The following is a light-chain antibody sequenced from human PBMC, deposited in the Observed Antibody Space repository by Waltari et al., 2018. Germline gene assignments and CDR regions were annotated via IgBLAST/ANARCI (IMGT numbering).Light chain of an antibody. CDR2: EVT. Sequence: QSALTQPASVSGSPGQSITISCTGTSRDVGTYNLVSWYQQHQGKGPKLMIYEVTKRPSGVSNRFSGSKSGNTASLTISGLQAEDEAEYYCCSYAGSKFYVFGTGTKVTVL. V-gene: IGLV2-23*02. CDR3: CSYAGSKFYV. CDR1: SRDVGTYNL. J-gene: IGLJ1*01.